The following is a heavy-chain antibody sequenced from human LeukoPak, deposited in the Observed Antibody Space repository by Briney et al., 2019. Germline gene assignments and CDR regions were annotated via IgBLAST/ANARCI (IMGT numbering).Heavy chain of an antibody. CDR1: GFTISNYN. Sequence: GGSLRLSCSASGFTISNYNMNWVRQAPGKGLEWISYISSSGRTTNYADSVKGRFTIARDNAKNSLYLRMNSLKDGDTAVYYCATRGTYRFDYGGQEPLVTVPS. J-gene: IGHJ4*02. D-gene: IGHD3-16*01. CDR2: ISSSGRTT. CDR3: ATRGTYRFDY. V-gene: IGHV3-48*02.